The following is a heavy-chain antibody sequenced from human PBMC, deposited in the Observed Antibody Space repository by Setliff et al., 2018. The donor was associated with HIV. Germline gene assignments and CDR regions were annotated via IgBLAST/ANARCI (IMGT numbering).Heavy chain of an antibody. D-gene: IGHD6-19*01. J-gene: IGHJ5*02. Sequence: ASVKVSCKASGGTFSSYLISWVRQAPGHGLEWMGWISASNGDTNYAQKFQGRVTMTTDTSTTTAYMELKSLRSDDTAVYYCARMGSGWFIGLDPWGQGSLVTVSS. CDR2: ISASNGDT. V-gene: IGHV1-18*01. CDR1: GGTFSSYL. CDR3: ARMGSGWFIGLDP.